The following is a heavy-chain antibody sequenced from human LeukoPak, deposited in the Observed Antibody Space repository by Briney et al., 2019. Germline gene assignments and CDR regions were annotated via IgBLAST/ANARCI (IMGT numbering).Heavy chain of an antibody. J-gene: IGHJ5*02. Sequence: GGSLRLSCAASGFAFSNYGMNWVRQAPGKGLEWVSGITGSGSTTYYADSVKGRFTISRDNSKNTLYLQMNSLRAEDSAVYYCAKDGYGSGGRWFDPWGRGTLVTVSS. D-gene: IGHD3-10*01. V-gene: IGHV3-23*01. CDR1: GFAFSNYG. CDR3: AKDGYGSGGRWFDP. CDR2: ITGSGSTT.